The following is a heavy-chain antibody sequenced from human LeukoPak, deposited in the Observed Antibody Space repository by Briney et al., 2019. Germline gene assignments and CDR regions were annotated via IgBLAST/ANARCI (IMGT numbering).Heavy chain of an antibody. Sequence: GGSLRLSCAASGFTFSSYSMHWVRQAPGKGLEWVAVISYDGSNKYYADSVKRRFTISRDNAKTTLYLQMNRLRAEDTAVYYCARDNGFYFVDGTFDYWGQGTLVTVSS. CDR1: GFTFSSYS. CDR2: ISYDGSNK. D-gene: IGHD6-19*01. J-gene: IGHJ4*02. CDR3: ARDNGFYFVDGTFDY. V-gene: IGHV3-30*04.